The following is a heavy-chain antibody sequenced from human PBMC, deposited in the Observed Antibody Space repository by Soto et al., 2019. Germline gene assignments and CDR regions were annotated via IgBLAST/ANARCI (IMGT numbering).Heavy chain of an antibody. CDR1: GGSISSSSYY. J-gene: IGHJ4*02. Sequence: QLQLQESGPGLVKPSETLSLTCTVSGGSISSSSYYWGWIRQPPGKGLEWIGRIYYSGRTYYNPSLKSRVTISVDTAKNQFSLKLGSVTAADTAVYYCATLWGQDWGQGTLVTVSS. CDR2: IYYSGRT. CDR3: ATLWGQD. D-gene: IGHD3-10*01. V-gene: IGHV4-39*01.